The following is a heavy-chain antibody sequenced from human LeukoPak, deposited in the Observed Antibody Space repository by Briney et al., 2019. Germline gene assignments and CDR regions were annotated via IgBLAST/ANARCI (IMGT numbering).Heavy chain of an antibody. V-gene: IGHV4-59*01. CDR2: IYYSGST. CDR1: GGSISGYY. J-gene: IGHJ5*02. CDR3: ARGGSRIANWFDP. Sequence: SETLSLTCTVSGGSISGYYWSWIRQPPGMGLEWIGYIYYSGSTNCNPSLKSRVTISVDTSKNQLSLKLSSVTAADTAVYYCARGGSRIANWFDPWGQGTLVTVSS. D-gene: IGHD2-15*01.